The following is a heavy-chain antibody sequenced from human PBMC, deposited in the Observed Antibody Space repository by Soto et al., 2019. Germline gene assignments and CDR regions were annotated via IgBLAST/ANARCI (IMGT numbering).Heavy chain of an antibody. CDR2: ISTYNGNT. J-gene: IGHJ3*02. D-gene: IGHD4-17*01. V-gene: IGHV1-18*01. Sequence: ASVKVSCKASGYNFISYGISWVRQAPGQGLEWMGWISTYNGNTNFAQNLQGRVTMTTDTSTSTAYMELRSLRSDDTAVYYCARLDDYPVGAFDIWGQGTMVTVSS. CDR1: GYNFISYG. CDR3: ARLDDYPVGAFDI.